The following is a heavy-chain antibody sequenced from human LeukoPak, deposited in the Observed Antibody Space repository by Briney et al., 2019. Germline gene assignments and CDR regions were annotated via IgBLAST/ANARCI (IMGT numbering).Heavy chain of an antibody. D-gene: IGHD5-24*01. CDR2: VDDSGNT. J-gene: IGHJ6*02. V-gene: IGHV4-59*01. Sequence: SETLSLTCTVSDGPMRIYNWNWSRQPPGKGLEWIGYVDDSGNTDHNPSFESRVTMSIDTSKNVFSLMLTSVTAADTAVYYCARAPRRDDYKPVVGMDVWGQGTTVTVSS. CDR1: DGPMRIYN. CDR3: ARAPRRDDYKPVVGMDV.